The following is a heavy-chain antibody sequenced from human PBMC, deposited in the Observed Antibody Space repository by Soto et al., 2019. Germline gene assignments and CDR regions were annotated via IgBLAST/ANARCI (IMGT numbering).Heavy chain of an antibody. CDR2: IYPSNSDT. Sequence: EVQLVQSGAEVRKPGESLKISCEGSGYSFTNYWIAWVRQMPGKGLEYMGIIYPSNSDTRYSPSFQGQVTISADRSISTAYLQWSSLRASDTAIYYRARHGFYGDYSSNYFDPWGQGTLVTVSS. J-gene: IGHJ5*02. V-gene: IGHV5-51*01. CDR3: ARHGFYGDYSSNYFDP. CDR1: GYSFTNYW. D-gene: IGHD4-17*01.